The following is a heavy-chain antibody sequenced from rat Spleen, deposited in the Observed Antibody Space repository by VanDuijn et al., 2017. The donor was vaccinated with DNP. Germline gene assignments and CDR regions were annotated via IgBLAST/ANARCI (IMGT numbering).Heavy chain of an antibody. Sequence: EVQLQESGPGLVKPSQSLSLTCSVTGYSITSNYWGWIRKFPGSKMEWMGYISFSGSPNYNPSLRSRISITRDTSKNLFFLQLNSVSTEDTATYYCARWKIGPHYFDYWGQGVMVTVSS. D-gene: IGHD1-5*01. CDR2: ISFSGSP. CDR3: ARWKIGPHYFDY. V-gene: IGHV3-1*01. CDR1: GYSITSNY. J-gene: IGHJ2*01.